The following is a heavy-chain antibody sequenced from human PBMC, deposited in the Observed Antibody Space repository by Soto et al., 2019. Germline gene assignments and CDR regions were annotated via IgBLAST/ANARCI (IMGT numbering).Heavy chain of an antibody. CDR2: ISDAAGSA. J-gene: IGHJ3*01. CDR1: GFTFSSYA. CDR3: ARPYGGKIGDAPDL. V-gene: IGHV3-23*01. D-gene: IGHD4-17*01. Sequence: GGSLRLSCVASGFTFSSYAMSWVRQVPGKGLEWVSTISDAAGSAYYVDSVKGRFTISRDNSKKTLYLQMNSLRAEDSAVYNCARPYGGKIGDAPDLWGPGTMVTVS.